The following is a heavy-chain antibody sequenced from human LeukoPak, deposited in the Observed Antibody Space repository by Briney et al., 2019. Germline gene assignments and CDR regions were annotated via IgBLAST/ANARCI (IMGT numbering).Heavy chain of an antibody. J-gene: IGHJ4*02. CDR1: GDIVSSSTAV. Sequence: SQTLSLTCAISGDIVSSSTAVWHWIRQSPSRGLEWLGRTYYRSQWNNHYAISVKSRITINPDTSKNQFSLQLNSVTPEDTAVYYCARDAVGTSYFDFWGQGTLVTVSS. D-gene: IGHD4-23*01. CDR2: TYYRSQWNN. CDR3: ARDAVGTSYFDF. V-gene: IGHV6-1*01.